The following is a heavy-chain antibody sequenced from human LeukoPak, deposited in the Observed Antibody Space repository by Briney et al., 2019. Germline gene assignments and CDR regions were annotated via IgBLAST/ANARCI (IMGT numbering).Heavy chain of an antibody. J-gene: IGHJ4*02. Sequence: ASVKVSCKASGYTFTSSTVQWVRQAPGQGLEWMGWINGGNGNTKYSQKLQGRVTITRDASASTAYMELSSLRSEDTVIYYCARGYCDSTSCASFDYWGQGTLVTVSS. CDR3: ARGYCDSTSCASFDY. D-gene: IGHD2-2*01. CDR1: GYTFTSST. CDR2: INGGNGNT. V-gene: IGHV1-3*01.